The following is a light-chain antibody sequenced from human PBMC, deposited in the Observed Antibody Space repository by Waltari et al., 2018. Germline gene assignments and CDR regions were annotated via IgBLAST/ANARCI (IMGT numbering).Light chain of an antibody. J-gene: IGLJ1*01. CDR3: ATWEDSMNAYV. Sequence: QSLLTQPPSVPVASPQGVPIPCCGSRSHMENNPVHWYQQLPGRAPKLFIRYYNLRPSGVSARFSASKSGTSASLAISGLQSDDEADYYCATWEDSMNAYVFGGGTKVTVV. CDR1: RSHMENNP. V-gene: IGLV1-36*01. CDR2: YYN.